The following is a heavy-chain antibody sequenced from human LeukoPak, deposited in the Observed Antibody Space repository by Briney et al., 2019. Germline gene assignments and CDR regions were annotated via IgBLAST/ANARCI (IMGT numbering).Heavy chain of an antibody. CDR1: GGSISSYY. D-gene: IGHD1-14*01. Sequence: SETLSLTCTVSGGSISSYYWSWVRQPPGKGLEWIGYIYYSGSTNYNPSLKSRVTISVDTSKNQFSLKLSSVTAADTAVYYCAGRANRFDYWGQGTLVTVSS. J-gene: IGHJ4*02. CDR3: AGRANRFDY. CDR2: IYYSGST. V-gene: IGHV4-59*01.